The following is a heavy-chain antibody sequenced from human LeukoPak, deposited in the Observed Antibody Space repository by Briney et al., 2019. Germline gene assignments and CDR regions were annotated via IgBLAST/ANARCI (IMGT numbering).Heavy chain of an antibody. CDR2: IYYSGST. Sequence: PSETLSLTCTVSGGSISSGDYYWSWIRQPPGKGLEWIGYIYYSGSTYYNPSLKSRVTISVDTSKNQFSLKLSSVTAADTAVYYCARARGDYYGSGSYDYWGQGTLVTVSS. CDR1: GGSISSGDYY. V-gene: IGHV4-30-4*01. CDR3: ARARGDYYGSGSYDY. J-gene: IGHJ4*02. D-gene: IGHD3-10*01.